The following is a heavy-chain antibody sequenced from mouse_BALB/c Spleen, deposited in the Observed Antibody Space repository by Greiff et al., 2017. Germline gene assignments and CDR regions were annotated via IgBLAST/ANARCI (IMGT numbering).Heavy chain of an antibody. CDR2: ISYSGST. J-gene: IGHJ2*01. Sequence: VHVKQSGPSLVKPSQTLSLTCSVTGDSITSGYWNWIRKFPGNKLEYMGYISYSGSTYYNPSLKSRISITRDTSKNQYYLQLNSVTTEDTATYYCARWGTALDYWGQGTTLTVSS. D-gene: IGHD1-2*01. CDR1: GDSITSGY. V-gene: IGHV3-8*02. CDR3: ARWGTALDY.